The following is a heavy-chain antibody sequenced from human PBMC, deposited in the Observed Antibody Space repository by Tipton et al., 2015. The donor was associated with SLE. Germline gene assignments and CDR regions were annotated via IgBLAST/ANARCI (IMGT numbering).Heavy chain of an antibody. D-gene: IGHD2-15*01. CDR1: GGSISSSSYY. V-gene: IGHV4-39*07. J-gene: IGHJ6*02. CDR2: IYYSGST. CDR3: ATRGGGSGYYYYGMDV. Sequence: TLSLTCTVSGGSISSSSYYWGWIRQPPGKGLEWIGSIYYSGSTYYNPSLKSRVTISVDTSKNQFSLKLSSVTAADTAVYYCATRGGGSGYYYYGMDVWGQGATVTVSS.